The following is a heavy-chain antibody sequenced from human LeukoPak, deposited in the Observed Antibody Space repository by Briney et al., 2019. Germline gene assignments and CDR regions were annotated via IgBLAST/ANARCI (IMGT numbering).Heavy chain of an antibody. Sequence: PGGSLRLSCAASGFTFSSYAMSWVRQAPRKGLEWVSGISGSGGKTYYADSVKGRFIISRDNSKSTLYLQMNSLRAEDTAVYYCAKVVDCGGDCYSDYWGQGSLVTVSS. V-gene: IGHV3-23*01. CDR3: AKVVDCGGDCYSDY. J-gene: IGHJ4*02. D-gene: IGHD2-21*02. CDR1: GFTFSSYA. CDR2: ISGSGGKT.